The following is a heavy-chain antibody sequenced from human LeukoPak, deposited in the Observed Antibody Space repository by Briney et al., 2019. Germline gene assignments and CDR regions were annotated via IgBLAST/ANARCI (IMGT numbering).Heavy chain of an antibody. V-gene: IGHV3-23*01. Sequence: GGSLRLSCAASGFTFSSYAMSWVRQAPGKGLEWVSAISGSGGSTYYADSAKGRFTISRDNSKNTLYLQMNSLRAEDTAVYYCAKDRYCSGGSCYGGFDYWGQGTLVTVSS. D-gene: IGHD2-15*01. J-gene: IGHJ4*02. CDR2: ISGSGGST. CDR1: GFTFSSYA. CDR3: AKDRYCSGGSCYGGFDY.